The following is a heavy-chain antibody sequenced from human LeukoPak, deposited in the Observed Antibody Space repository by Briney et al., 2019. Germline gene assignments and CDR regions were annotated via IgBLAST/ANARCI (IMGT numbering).Heavy chain of an antibody. D-gene: IGHD6-6*01. CDR1: GGSISTYS. Sequence: PSETLSLTCTVSGGSISTYSWTWIRQPAGKGLEWIGRIYTSGSTSYNPSLKSRITMSLDTSKSRFSLNLSSVTAADTAVYYCAREDSAARPLGYWGQGALVTVSS. CDR2: IYTSGST. J-gene: IGHJ4*02. CDR3: AREDSAARPLGY. V-gene: IGHV4-4*07.